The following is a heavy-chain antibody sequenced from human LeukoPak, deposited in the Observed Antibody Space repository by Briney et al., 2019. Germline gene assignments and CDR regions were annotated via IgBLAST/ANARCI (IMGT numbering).Heavy chain of an antibody. CDR3: ARGFNYDILTGYYRKRGYFDY. D-gene: IGHD3-9*01. CDR2: INWNGGST. J-gene: IGHJ4*02. CDR1: GFTFDDYG. V-gene: IGHV3-20*04. Sequence: GGSLRLSCAASGFTFDDYGMSWVRQAPGKGLEWVSGINWNGGSTGYADSVKGRFTISRDNAKNSLYLQMNSLRAEDTAVYYCARGFNYDILTGYYRKRGYFDYWGQGTLVTVSS.